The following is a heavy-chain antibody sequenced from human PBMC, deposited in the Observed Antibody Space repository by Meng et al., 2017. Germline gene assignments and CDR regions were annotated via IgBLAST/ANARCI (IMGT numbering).Heavy chain of an antibody. Sequence: QGQLVQSGAEVKKPGASVKVSCNASAHTLSSDGFAWVRQAPGQGLEWMGRINAYNGYTDYAQKFLGRVTLTTDTSTNTGYMELRSLTSDDTAVYYCATRGNPYLDCWGQGTLVTVSS. CDR2: INAYNGYT. CDR1: AHTLSSDG. V-gene: IGHV1-18*01. J-gene: IGHJ4*02. CDR3: ATRGNPYLDC.